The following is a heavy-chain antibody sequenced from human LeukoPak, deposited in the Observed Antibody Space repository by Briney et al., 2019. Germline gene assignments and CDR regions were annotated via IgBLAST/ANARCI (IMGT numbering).Heavy chain of an antibody. CDR2: ISSSGSTI. J-gene: IGHJ4*02. D-gene: IGHD2-8*01. CDR1: GFTFSSYE. V-gene: IGHV3-48*03. Sequence: GGSLRLSCAASGFTFSSYEMNWVRRAPGKGLEWVSYISSSGSTIYYADSVKGRFTISRDNAKNSLYLQMNSLRAEDTAVYYCARDPDGVWSPFDYWGQGTLVTVSS. CDR3: ARDPDGVWSPFDY.